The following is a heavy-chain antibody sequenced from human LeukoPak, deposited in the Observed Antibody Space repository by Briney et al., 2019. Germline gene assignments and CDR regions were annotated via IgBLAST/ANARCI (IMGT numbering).Heavy chain of an antibody. D-gene: IGHD3-10*01. V-gene: IGHV3-21*01. CDR3: ARTIYGSGGEYYYYYYYMDV. J-gene: IGHJ6*03. CDR1: GFTFSSYS. CDR2: ISSSSSYI. Sequence: PGGSLRLSCAASGFTFSSYSMNWVRQAPGKGLEWVSSISSSSSYIYYADSVKGRFTISRDNAKNSLYLQMNSLRAEDTAVYYCARTIYGSGGEYYYYYYYMDVWGKGTTVTVSS.